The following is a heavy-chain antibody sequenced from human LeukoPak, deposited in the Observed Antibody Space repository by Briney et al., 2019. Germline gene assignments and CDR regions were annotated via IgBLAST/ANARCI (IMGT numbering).Heavy chain of an antibody. CDR2: ISSSSSYI. CDR3: ARDRSGWFDY. D-gene: IGHD6-19*01. J-gene: IGHJ4*02. Sequence: GESLRLSCAASAFTFSSYSMNWVRQAPGKGLEWVSSISSSSSYIYSADSVKGRFTISRDNAKNSLYLQMNNLRAEDTAVYYCARDRSGWFDYWGQGTLVTVSS. V-gene: IGHV3-21*01. CDR1: AFTFSSYS.